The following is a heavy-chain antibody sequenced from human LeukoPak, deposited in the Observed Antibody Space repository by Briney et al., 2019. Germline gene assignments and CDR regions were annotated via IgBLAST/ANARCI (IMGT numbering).Heavy chain of an antibody. J-gene: IGHJ4*02. CDR3: ARGKGLLPDY. CDR2: ISGGGGST. V-gene: IGHV3-23*01. Sequence: GGSLRLSCAASGFTFSSYAMSWVRQAPGKGLEWVSGISGGGGSTYYADSVKGRFTISRDNAKNTLYLQMNSLRAEDTAVYYCARGKGLLPDYWGQGTLVTVSS. CDR1: GFTFSSYA. D-gene: IGHD2-21*02.